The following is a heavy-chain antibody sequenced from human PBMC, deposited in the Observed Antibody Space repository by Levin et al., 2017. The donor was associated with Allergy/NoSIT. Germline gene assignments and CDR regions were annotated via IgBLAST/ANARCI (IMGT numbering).Heavy chain of an antibody. J-gene: IGHJ3*01. CDR3: ARSRTRLRHDAFDL. CDR2: IVGTSSAI. D-gene: IGHD5-12*01. CDR1: GFTFSDYY. Sequence: PGGSLRLSCAASGFTFSDYYMTWIRQAPGKGLEWISYIVGTSSAIYYSDSVKGRFSISRDNAQNSLFLQMNSLSAEDTAMYYCARSRTRLRHDAFDLWGQGTMVTVSS. V-gene: IGHV3-11*01.